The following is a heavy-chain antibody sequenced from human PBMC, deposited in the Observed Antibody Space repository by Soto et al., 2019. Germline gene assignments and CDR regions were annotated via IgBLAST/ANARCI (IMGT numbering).Heavy chain of an antibody. CDR2: IYYSGST. CDR1: GGSISSGDYY. V-gene: IGHV4-30-4*01. CDR3: ARGWLWFGVLLGPADY. J-gene: IGHJ4*02. Sequence: PSETLSLTCTVSGGSISSGDYYWSWIRQPPGKGLEWIGYIYYSGSTYYNPSLKSRVTISVDTSKNQFSLKLSSVTAADTAVYYCARGWLWFGVLLGPADYWGQGTLVTVSS. D-gene: IGHD3-10*01.